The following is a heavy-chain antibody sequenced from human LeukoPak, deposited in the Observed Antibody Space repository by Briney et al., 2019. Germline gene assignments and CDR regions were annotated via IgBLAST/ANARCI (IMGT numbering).Heavy chain of an antibody. J-gene: IGHJ4*02. CDR3: TRAREPLPIGFDY. V-gene: IGHV3-49*04. D-gene: IGHD1-26*01. CDR2: IRSKAYGGTT. Sequence: GGSLRLSCTASGFTFGDYAMSWVRQAPGKGLEWVGFIRSKAYGGTTEYAASVKGRFTISRDDSKSIAYLQMNSLKTEDTAVYYCTRAREPLPIGFDYWGQGTLVTVSS. CDR1: GFTFGDYA.